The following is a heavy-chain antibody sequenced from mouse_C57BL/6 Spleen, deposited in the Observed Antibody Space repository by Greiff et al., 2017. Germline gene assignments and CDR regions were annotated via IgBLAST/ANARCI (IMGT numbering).Heavy chain of an antibody. J-gene: IGHJ3*01. D-gene: IGHD2-4*01. CDR1: GFNIKDDY. CDR2: IDPENGDT. CDR3: TQGDYDE. V-gene: IGHV14-4*01. Sequence: VHVKQSGAELVRPGASVKLSCTASGFNIKDDYMHWVKQRPEQGLEWIGWIDPENGDTEYASKFQGKATITADTSSNTAYLQLSSLTSEDTAVYYCTQGDYDEWGQGTLVTVSA.